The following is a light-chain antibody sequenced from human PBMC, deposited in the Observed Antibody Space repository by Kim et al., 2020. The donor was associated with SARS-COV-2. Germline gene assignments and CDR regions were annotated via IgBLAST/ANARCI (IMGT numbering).Light chain of an antibody. CDR3: QQYNSYSYT. J-gene: IGKJ2*01. CDR1: QSISSW. V-gene: IGKV1-5*03. Sequence: SASVGDRVTHTCRACQSISSWLAWYQQKPGKAPKLLIYKASSLERGVPSRFSGSGSGTEFTLTISSLQPDDFATYYCQQYNSYSYTFGQGTKLEI. CDR2: KAS.